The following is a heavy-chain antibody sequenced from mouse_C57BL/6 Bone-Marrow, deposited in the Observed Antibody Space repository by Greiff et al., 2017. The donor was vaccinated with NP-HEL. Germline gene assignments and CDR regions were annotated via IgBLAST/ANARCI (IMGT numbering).Heavy chain of an antibody. CDR1: RHTFIDYY. J-gene: IGHJ4*01. CDR3: ARYNYNYYAMDY. D-gene: IGHD2-12*01. CDR2: INPYNGGT. Sequence: EVQLHQSGPVLVNFGASVMMFCKAARHTFIDYYLNSVTHSHRKPIEWIGVINPYNGGTSYNQKFKGKATLTVDKSSSTAYMELNSLTSEDSAVYYCARYNYNYYAMDYWGQGTSVTVSS. V-gene: IGHV1-19*01.